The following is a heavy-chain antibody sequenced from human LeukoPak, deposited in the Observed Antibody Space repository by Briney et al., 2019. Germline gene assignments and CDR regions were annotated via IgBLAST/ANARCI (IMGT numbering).Heavy chain of an antibody. Sequence: PGESLRLSCEASGFMFSKYWMTWVRKAPGKGLEWVANIRGDGSVKYLLDSVKGRFSISRDNAKNSLSLEMNNLRAEDTAVYYCSRDANYYDSSRHYFDAFDIWGRGTMVTVSS. CDR2: IRGDGSVK. J-gene: IGHJ3*02. D-gene: IGHD3-22*01. CDR1: GFMFSKYW. CDR3: SRDANYYDSSRHYFDAFDI. V-gene: IGHV3-7*01.